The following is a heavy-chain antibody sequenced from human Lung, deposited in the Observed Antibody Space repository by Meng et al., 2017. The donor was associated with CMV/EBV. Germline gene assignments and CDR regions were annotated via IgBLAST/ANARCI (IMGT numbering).Heavy chain of an antibody. CDR2: IIPILGIA. D-gene: IGHD3-3*01. Sequence: SXXVSXKASGGTXSSYAISWVRQAPGQGREWMGGIIPILGIANYAQKFQGRVTITADKSTSTAYMKLSSLRSEDTAVYYCARDDRNYDYWGGYSNGGYFDYXGQGXLVTVSS. CDR1: GGTXSSYA. CDR3: ARDDRNYDYWGGYSNGGYFDY. V-gene: IGHV1-69*10. J-gene: IGHJ4*02.